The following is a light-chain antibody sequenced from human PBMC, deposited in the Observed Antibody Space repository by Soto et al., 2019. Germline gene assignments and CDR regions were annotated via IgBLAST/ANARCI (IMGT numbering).Light chain of an antibody. CDR1: QSVSSN. J-gene: IGKJ4*01. Sequence: EIVMTQSPATLSVSPGEGATLSCRARQSVSSNFAWYQQKPGQAPRLLIYGASTRATGIPARFSGSGSGTEFTLSISSLQSEDVGVYYCQQYQNWPLTFGGGTKVEIK. CDR3: QQYQNWPLT. CDR2: GAS. V-gene: IGKV3-15*01.